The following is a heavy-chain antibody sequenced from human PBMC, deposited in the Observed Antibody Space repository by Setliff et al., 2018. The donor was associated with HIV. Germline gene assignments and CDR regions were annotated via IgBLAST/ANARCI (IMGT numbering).Heavy chain of an antibody. CDR2: IKSKGYGSAT. V-gene: IGHV3-73*01. CDR3: TRHSTDPWSLLDY. Sequence: CAASGFTFSNAWMSWVRQAPGKGLEWVGRIKSKGYGSATAYAASVKGRFTISRDDSKNTAYLQMDSLKTEDTAVYYCTRHSTDPWSLLDYWGQGTLVTVSS. D-gene: IGHD1-1*01. J-gene: IGHJ4*02. CDR1: GFTFSNAW.